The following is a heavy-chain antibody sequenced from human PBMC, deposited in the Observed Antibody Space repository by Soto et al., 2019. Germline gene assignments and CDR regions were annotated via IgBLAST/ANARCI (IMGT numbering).Heavy chain of an antibody. Sequence: LSLTCSVSGPSISSGDRYWSWIRQPPGRGLEWIAYIYYTGSTYPSPPLKSRLTISVDTSTNQFSLKLTSATAADTAVYYCASYMVNNSGYYDYWGQGTLVTVSS. CDR2: IYYTGST. D-gene: IGHD5-18*01. J-gene: IGHJ4*02. V-gene: IGHV4-30-4*01. CDR3: ASYMVNNSGYYDY. CDR1: GPSISSGDRY.